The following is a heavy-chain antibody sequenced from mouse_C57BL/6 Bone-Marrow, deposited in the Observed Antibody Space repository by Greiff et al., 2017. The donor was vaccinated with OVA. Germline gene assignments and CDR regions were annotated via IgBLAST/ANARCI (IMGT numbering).Heavy chain of an antibody. CDR1: GFTFSSYA. V-gene: IGHV5-4*01. Sequence: EVKLMESGGGLVKPGGSLKLSCAASGFTFSSYAMSWVRQTPEKRLEWVATISDGGSYTYYPDNVKGRFTISRDNAKNNLYLQMSHLKSEDTAMYYCARDAYSDYGSSHWYFDVWGTGTTVTVSS. D-gene: IGHD1-1*01. CDR2: ISDGGSYT. J-gene: IGHJ1*03. CDR3: ARDAYSDYGSSHWYFDV.